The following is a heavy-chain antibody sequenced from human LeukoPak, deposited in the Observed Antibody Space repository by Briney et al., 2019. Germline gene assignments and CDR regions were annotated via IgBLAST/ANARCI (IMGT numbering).Heavy chain of an antibody. J-gene: IGHJ6*02. CDR2: MNPNSGNT. Sequence: ASVTVSCKASGYTFTSYDINWVRQATGQGLEWMGWMNPNSGNTGYAQKFQGRVTMTRNTSISTAYMELSSLRSEDTAVYYCARAIAARPGNYYYGMDVWGQGTTVTVSS. CDR1: GYTFTSYD. D-gene: IGHD6-6*01. V-gene: IGHV1-8*01. CDR3: ARAIAARPGNYYYGMDV.